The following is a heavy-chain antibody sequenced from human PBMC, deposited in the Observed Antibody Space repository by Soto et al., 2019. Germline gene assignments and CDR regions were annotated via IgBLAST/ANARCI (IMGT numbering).Heavy chain of an antibody. CDR2: IYYSGST. CDR1: GGSVSSGSYY. J-gene: IGHJ4*02. V-gene: IGHV4-61*01. D-gene: IGHD3-22*01. CDR3: ARNPPRYYDSSGYYFDG. Sequence: SETLSLTCTVSGGSVSSGSYYWSWIRQPPGKGLEWIGYIYYSGSTNYNPSLKSRVTISVDTSKNQFSLKLSSVTAADTAVYYCARNPPRYYDSSGYYFDGWGQGTLVTVSS.